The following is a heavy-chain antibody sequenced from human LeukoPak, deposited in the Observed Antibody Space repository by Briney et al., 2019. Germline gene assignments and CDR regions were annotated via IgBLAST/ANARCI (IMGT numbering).Heavy chain of an antibody. V-gene: IGHV3-48*03. D-gene: IGHD3-9*01. Sequence: PGGSLRLSCAASGFTFSSYEMNWVRQAPGKGLEWVSYISSSGRIIYYADSVKGRFTISRDNAKNSLYLQMNSLRAEDTALYYCARGSTHYDVLTGYHYYFDYWGQGTLVTVSS. CDR1: GFTFSSYE. J-gene: IGHJ4*02. CDR3: ARGSTHYDVLTGYHYYFDY. CDR2: ISSSGRII.